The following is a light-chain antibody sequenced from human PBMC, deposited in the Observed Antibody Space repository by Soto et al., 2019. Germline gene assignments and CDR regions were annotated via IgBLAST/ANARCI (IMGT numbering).Light chain of an antibody. J-gene: IGLJ1*01. Sequence: QSVLTQPPSVSGAPGQRVTISCTGSSSNIGAGYDVHWYQQLPGTAPKLLIYGNSNRPSGVPDRFSGSKSGPSASLAITGLQAEDQADYYCQYCDSSLSVYVLGTGTKLTVL. CDR2: GNS. CDR3: QYCDSSLSVYV. CDR1: SSNIGAGYD. V-gene: IGLV1-40*01.